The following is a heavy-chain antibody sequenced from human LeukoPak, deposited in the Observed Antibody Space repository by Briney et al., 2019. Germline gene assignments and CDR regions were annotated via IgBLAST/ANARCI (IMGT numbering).Heavy chain of an antibody. Sequence: ASVKVSCKASGYTFTGYYMHWVRQAPGQGLEWMGWINPNSGGTNYAQKFQGWVTMTRDTSISTAYMELSRLRSDDTAVSYCARGYCSGGRCCMDVWGQGTTVTVSS. CDR3: ARGYCSGGRCCMDV. V-gene: IGHV1-2*04. CDR1: GYTFTGYY. CDR2: INPNSGGT. D-gene: IGHD2-15*01. J-gene: IGHJ6*02.